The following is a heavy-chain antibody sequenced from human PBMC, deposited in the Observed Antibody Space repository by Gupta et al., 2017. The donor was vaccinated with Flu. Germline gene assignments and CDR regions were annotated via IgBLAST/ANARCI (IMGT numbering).Heavy chain of an antibody. CDR1: SPYY. CDR2: IYYSGYT. J-gene: IGHJ5*02. Sequence: SPYYWGWIRQPPGKGPEWIGSIYYSGYTFYNPSLKSRVTISVDTSKNQFSLKLSSVTAADTAMYYCSRHPYSWNDVGWFGPWGQGALVSVSS. CDR3: SRHPYSWNDVGWFGP. D-gene: IGHD1-1*01. V-gene: IGHV4-39*01.